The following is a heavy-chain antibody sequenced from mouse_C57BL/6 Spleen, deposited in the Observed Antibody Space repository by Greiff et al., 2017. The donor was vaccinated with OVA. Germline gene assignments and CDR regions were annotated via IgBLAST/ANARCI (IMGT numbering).Heavy chain of an antibody. CDR2: ISSGSSTI. Sequence: EVKLQESGGGLVKPGGSLKLSCAASGFTFSDYGMHWVRQAPEKGLEWVAYISSGSSTIYYADTVKGRFTISRDNAKNTLFLQMTSLRSEDTAMYYCARGRWPYAMDYWGQGTSVTVSS. D-gene: IGHD2-3*01. CDR3: ARGRWPYAMDY. CDR1: GFTFSDYG. J-gene: IGHJ4*01. V-gene: IGHV5-17*01.